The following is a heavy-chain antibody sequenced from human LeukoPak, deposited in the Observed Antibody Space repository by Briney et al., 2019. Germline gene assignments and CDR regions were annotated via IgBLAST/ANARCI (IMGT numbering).Heavy chain of an antibody. J-gene: IGHJ4*02. Sequence: AGSLRLSCAASGFTFSRYWMTWVRQAPGKGLEWMANIKQDETEKYYVDSVKGRFAISRDNAKNSLYLQMSSLTAEDTAVYYCVRTYYYDSSGYYHYAPGDYWGQGTLVTVS. D-gene: IGHD3-22*01. CDR1: GFTFSRYW. CDR3: VRTYYYDSSGYYHYAPGDY. V-gene: IGHV3-7*04. CDR2: IKQDETEK.